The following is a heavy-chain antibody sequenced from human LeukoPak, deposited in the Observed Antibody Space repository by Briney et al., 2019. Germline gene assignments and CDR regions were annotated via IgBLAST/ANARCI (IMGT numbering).Heavy chain of an antibody. CDR2: IRSKANSYAT. Sequence: GGSLRLSCAASGFTFSGSAMHWVRQASGKGLEWVGRIRSKANSYATAYAASVKGRFTISRDESKNTAYLQMNSLKTEDTAVYYCTRHIKSPIDYYYYYMDVWGKGTTVTVSS. CDR3: TRHIKSPIDYYYYYMDV. V-gene: IGHV3-73*01. D-gene: IGHD2-15*01. J-gene: IGHJ6*03. CDR1: GFTFSGSA.